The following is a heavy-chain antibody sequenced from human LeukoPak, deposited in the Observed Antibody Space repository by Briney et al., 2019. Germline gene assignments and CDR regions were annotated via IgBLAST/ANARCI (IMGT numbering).Heavy chain of an antibody. Sequence: GGSLRLSCAASGNYWMHWVRQAPGKGLVWVSHINSDGSWTSYADSVKGRFTISKDNAKNTVYLQMNNLRAEDTAVYYCVSFYEACWGRGTLVTVSS. D-gene: IGHD2/OR15-2a*01. V-gene: IGHV3-74*01. CDR1: GNYW. CDR2: INSDGSWT. CDR3: VSFYEAC. J-gene: IGHJ4*02.